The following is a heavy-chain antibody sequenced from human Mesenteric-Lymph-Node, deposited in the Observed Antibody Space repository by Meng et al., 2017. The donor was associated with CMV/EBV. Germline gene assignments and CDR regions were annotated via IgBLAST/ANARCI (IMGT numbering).Heavy chain of an antibody. CDR2: ININSGGT. CDR3: ARAVGPTRFDP. Sequence: ASVKVSCKASGYTFTAYSMHWVRQAPGQGLEWMGWININSGGTKSAQKFQGRVTMARDTSISTVYMELSRLTSDDTAVFYCARAVGPTRFDPWGQGTLVTVSS. CDR1: GYTFTAYS. V-gene: IGHV1-2*02. J-gene: IGHJ5*02. D-gene: IGHD1-26*01.